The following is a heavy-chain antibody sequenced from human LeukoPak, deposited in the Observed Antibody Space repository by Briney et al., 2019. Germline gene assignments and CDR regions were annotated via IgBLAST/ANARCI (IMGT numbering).Heavy chain of an antibody. J-gene: IGHJ4*02. D-gene: IGHD2-2*01. CDR2: IYSGGST. Sequence: RGSLRLSCAASGFTVSSNYMSWVRQAPGKGLEWVSVIYSGGSTYYADSVKGRFTISRDNSKNTLYLQMNSLRAEDTAVYYCARDLELMSSTPGDYWGQGTLVTVSS. CDR3: ARDLELMSSTPGDY. V-gene: IGHV3-66*01. CDR1: GFTVSSNY.